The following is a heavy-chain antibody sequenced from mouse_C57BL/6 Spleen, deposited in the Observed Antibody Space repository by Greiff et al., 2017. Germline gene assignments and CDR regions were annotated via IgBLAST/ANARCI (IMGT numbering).Heavy chain of an antibody. CDR2: ISYDGSN. Sequence: EVQLVESGPGLVKPSQSLSLTCSVTGYSITSGYYWNWIRQFPGNKLEWMGYISYDGSNNYNPSLKNRISITRDTSKNPFFLKLNSVTTEDTATYYCAGDRYGSSSFAYWGQGTLVTVSA. J-gene: IGHJ3*01. CDR1: GYSITSGYY. D-gene: IGHD1-1*01. CDR3: AGDRYGSSSFAY. V-gene: IGHV3-6*01.